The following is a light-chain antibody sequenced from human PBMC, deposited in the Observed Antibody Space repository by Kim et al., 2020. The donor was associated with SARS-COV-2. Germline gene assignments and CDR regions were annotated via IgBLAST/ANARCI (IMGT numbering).Light chain of an antibody. CDR3: ISYASMTTCL. CDR1: SGHVGCFTY. CDR2: NLH. V-gene: IGLV2-14*03. Sequence: GHSLTISCTVTSGHVGCFTYFSRYQQHPDAAPKPVIYNLHLLPPGVSNRLSASKSGNTFSLSVSGLQADHVSDYSCISYASMTTCLFGTGTKVTVL. J-gene: IGLJ1*01.